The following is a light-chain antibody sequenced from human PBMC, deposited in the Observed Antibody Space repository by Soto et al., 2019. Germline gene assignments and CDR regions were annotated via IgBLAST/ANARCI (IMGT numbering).Light chain of an antibody. CDR3: PQSYSALHT. V-gene: IGKV1-39*01. CDR2: AAS. CDR1: QSISSY. J-gene: IGKJ2*01. Sequence: DIQMTQSPYSLSASVGERVTITCRASQSISSYLNWHQQKPGKAPKLLIYAASSLQSGVPSRFSDSGSGIDFTLTISSVQPEDVATYYCPQSYSALHTLGQGTKLAIK.